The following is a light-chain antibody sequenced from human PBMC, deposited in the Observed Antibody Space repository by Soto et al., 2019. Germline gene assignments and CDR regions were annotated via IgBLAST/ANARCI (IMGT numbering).Light chain of an antibody. V-gene: IGLV1-51*01. Sequence: QSVMTQPPSVSAAPGQTVTISCSGSSSNIGGHSVSWYQQLPGTAPKLLIYDDNKRPSGIPDRFSGSKSGTSATLGITGFQTGDEADYYCGSWDSSLSAYVFGTGTKLTVL. J-gene: IGLJ1*01. CDR2: DDN. CDR3: GSWDSSLSAYV. CDR1: SSNIGGHS.